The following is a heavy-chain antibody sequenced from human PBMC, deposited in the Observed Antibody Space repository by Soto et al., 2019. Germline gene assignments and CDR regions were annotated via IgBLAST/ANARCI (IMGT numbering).Heavy chain of an antibody. Sequence: GGSLRLSCAASGFSLSDYYVSWIRQAPGEGLEWVSYISSSGTTTHYADSVKGRFTISKDNAKNSLYLQMNSLRAEDTAVYYCARVRGDSSGSYYFDYWGQGTLVTVSS. D-gene: IGHD3-22*01. V-gene: IGHV3-11*01. CDR3: ARVRGDSSGSYYFDY. CDR1: GFSLSDYY. CDR2: ISSSGTTT. J-gene: IGHJ4*02.